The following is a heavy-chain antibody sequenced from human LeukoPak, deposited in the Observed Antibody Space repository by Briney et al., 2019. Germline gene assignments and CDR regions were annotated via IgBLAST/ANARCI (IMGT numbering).Heavy chain of an antibody. V-gene: IGHV4-39*01. D-gene: IGHD7-27*01. J-gene: IGHJ4*02. Sequence: SETLSLTCTVSGGSISSSSYYWGWIRQPPGKGLEWIGTIYYSGSTYYNPSLKSRVTISIDTSKNQFSLKLSSVTAADTGVYYCARHKALGIVYSDYWGQGTLVTVSS. CDR3: ARHKALGIVYSDY. CDR1: GGSISSSSYY. CDR2: IYYSGST.